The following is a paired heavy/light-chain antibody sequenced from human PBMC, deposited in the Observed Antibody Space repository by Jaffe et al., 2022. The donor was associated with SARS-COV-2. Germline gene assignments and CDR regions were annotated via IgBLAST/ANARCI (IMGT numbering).Light chain of an antibody. CDR3: GTWDGTLSARL. Sequence: QSVLTQPPSVSAAPGQKVTISCSGSSSNIGNNYVSWYQQFPGAAPKLLIYDNNKRPSGIPDRFSGSKSDTSATLGITGLQTGDEADYYCGTWDGTLSARLFGGGTKLTVL. CDR2: DNN. V-gene: IGLV1-51*01. CDR1: SSNIGNNY. J-gene: IGLJ2*01.
Heavy chain of an antibody. CDR3: AKERWELKRGSEYYYFYGMDV. Sequence: EVQLLESGGGLVQPGGSLRLSCAASGFTFSTYAMSWVRQAPGKGLQWVSGISGSGGSTNYADSVKGRFTISRDNSKNALYLQMNSLRAEDTAVYYCAKERWELKRGSEYYYFYGMDVWGQGTTVTVSS. CDR1: GFTFSTYA. D-gene: IGHD1-26*01. J-gene: IGHJ6*02. CDR2: ISGSGGST. V-gene: IGHV3-23*01.